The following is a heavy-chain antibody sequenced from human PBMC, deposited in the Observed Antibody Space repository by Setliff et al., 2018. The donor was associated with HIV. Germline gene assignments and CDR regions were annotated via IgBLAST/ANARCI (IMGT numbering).Heavy chain of an antibody. CDR1: GFRFGDYA. CDR3: TTSYGSGTYYRMGAFDL. D-gene: IGHD3-10*01. Sequence: GGSLRLSCTASGFRFGDYAMSWFRQAPGKGPEWVGFIRSKAYGGTKEYAVSVKGRFTISRDDSKSIAYLQMNSLKTEDTAVYYCTTSYGSGTYYRMGAFDLWGQGTLVTVSS. CDR2: IRSKAYGGTK. J-gene: IGHJ4*02. V-gene: IGHV3-49*03.